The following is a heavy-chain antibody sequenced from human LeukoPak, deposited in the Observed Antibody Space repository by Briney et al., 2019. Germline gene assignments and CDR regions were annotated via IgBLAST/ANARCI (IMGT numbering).Heavy chain of an antibody. D-gene: IGHD3-10*01. V-gene: IGHV4-34*01. Sequence: SETLSLTCAVYGGSFSGYCWSWIRQPPGKGLEWIGEINHSGSTNYNPSLKSRVTISVDTSKNQFSLTLSSVTAADTAVYYCARHEGRGFGSVNYYSYYFDYWGQGTLVTVSS. CDR1: GGSFSGYC. J-gene: IGHJ4*02. CDR3: ARHEGRGFGSVNYYSYYFDY. CDR2: INHSGST.